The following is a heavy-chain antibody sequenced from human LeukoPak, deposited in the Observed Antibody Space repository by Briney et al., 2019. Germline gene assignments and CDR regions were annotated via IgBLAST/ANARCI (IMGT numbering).Heavy chain of an antibody. Sequence: SETLPLTCAVYGGSFSGYYWSWIRQPPGKGLEWIGEINHSGSTNYNPSLTSRVTISVDTSKNQFSLKLSSVTAADTAVYYCATPWGSYRYFDYWGQGTLVTVSS. V-gene: IGHV4-34*01. J-gene: IGHJ4*02. CDR1: GGSFSGYY. D-gene: IGHD3-16*02. CDR3: ATPWGSYRYFDY. CDR2: INHSGST.